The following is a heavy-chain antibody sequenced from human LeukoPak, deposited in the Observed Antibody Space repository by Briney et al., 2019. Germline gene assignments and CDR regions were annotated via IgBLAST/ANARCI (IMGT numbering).Heavy chain of an antibody. D-gene: IGHD6-25*01. J-gene: IGHJ5*02. CDR2: INHSGST. CDR3: ARGTSGWFDP. CDR1: GGSFSGYY. V-gene: IGHV4-34*01. Sequence: PSETLSLTCAVYGGSFSGYYWSWIRQPLGKGLEWIGEINHSGSTNYNPSLKSRVTISVDTSKNQFSLKLSSVTAADTAVYYCARGTSGWFDPWGQGTLVTVSS.